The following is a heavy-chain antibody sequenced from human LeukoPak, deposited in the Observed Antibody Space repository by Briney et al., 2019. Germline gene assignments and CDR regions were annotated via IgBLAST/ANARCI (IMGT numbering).Heavy chain of an antibody. Sequence: LRLSCAASGFTFSDYYWSWIRQPPGKGLEWIGEINHSGSTNYNPSLKSRVTISVDTSKNQFSLKLSSVTAADTAVYYCARGRSGRRFGFDILTGPAYYYYGMDVWGQRTTVTVSS. J-gene: IGHJ6*02. V-gene: IGHV4-34*01. CDR2: INHSGST. D-gene: IGHD3-9*01. CDR3: ARGRSGRRFGFDILTGPAYYYYGMDV. CDR1: GFTFSDYY.